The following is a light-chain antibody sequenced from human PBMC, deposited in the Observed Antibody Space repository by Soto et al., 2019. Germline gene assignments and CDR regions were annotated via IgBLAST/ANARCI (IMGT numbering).Light chain of an antibody. CDR2: DAS. J-gene: IGKJ5*01. V-gene: IGKV3D-15*01. CDR3: QQYNNWPPIT. CDR1: QSVSSN. Sequence: EIVMMQSPATLSVSPGERATLSCRASQSVSSNLAWYQHKPGQAPRLLIYDASTRATGVPAGFSGSGSGTEFTLTISSLQSEDFAVYYCQQYNNWPPITFGQGTRLEIK.